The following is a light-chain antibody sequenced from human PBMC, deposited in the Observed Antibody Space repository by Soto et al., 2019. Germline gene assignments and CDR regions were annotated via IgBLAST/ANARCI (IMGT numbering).Light chain of an antibody. CDR2: DAT. V-gene: IGKV3-20*01. Sequence: EIVLTQSPGTLSLSPGERATLSCRASQSVSNGYLGWYQQKPGQAPRLFIYDATTRATGIPDRFSGSGSGTDFTLTISRLEPEDFAVYFCQQYGSSPRTFGLGTKLEIK. CDR1: QSVSNGY. CDR3: QQYGSSPRT. J-gene: IGKJ2*01.